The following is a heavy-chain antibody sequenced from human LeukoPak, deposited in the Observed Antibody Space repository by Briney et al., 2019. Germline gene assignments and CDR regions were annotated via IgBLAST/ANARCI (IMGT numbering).Heavy chain of an antibody. V-gene: IGHV1-18*01. CDR1: GYTFTSYD. CDR3: ARDEATVVALSYDY. J-gene: IGHJ4*02. D-gene: IGHD4-23*01. CDR2: ISAYNGNT. Sequence: ASVSVSCKASGYTFTSYDINWVRQAPGQGLEGMGWISAYNGNTNYAQKLQGRVTMTTDTSTSTAYMELRSLRSDDTAVYYCARDEATVVALSYDYWGQGTLVTVSS.